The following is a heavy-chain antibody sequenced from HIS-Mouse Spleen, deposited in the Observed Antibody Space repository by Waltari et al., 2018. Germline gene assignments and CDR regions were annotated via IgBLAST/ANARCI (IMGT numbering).Heavy chain of an antibody. CDR1: GGSISSSSYY. J-gene: IGHJ2*01. CDR3: AREIPYSSSWYDWYFDL. V-gene: IGHV4-39*07. D-gene: IGHD6-13*01. CDR2: IHYSGTT. Sequence: QLQLQESGPGLVKPSETLSLTCTVSGGSISSSSYYWGWIRQPPGKGLEWIGSIHYSGTTYYNPSLKIRVTISVDTSKNQFSLKLSSVTAADTAVYYCAREIPYSSSWYDWYFDLWGRGTLVTVSS.